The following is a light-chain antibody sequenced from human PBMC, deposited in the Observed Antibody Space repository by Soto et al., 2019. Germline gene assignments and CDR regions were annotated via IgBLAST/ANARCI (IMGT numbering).Light chain of an antibody. V-gene: IGKV3-20*01. CDR3: QQYGSSPLT. CDR2: GAS. Sequence: EIVLTQSPGTLSLSPGERATLSCRASQSVSSSYLAWYRQKPGQAPRLLIYGASSRATGIPDRFSGSGSGTDFTLTIRRLEPEDFAVYYCQQYGSSPLTFGGGTKVDIK. CDR1: QSVSSSY. J-gene: IGKJ4*01.